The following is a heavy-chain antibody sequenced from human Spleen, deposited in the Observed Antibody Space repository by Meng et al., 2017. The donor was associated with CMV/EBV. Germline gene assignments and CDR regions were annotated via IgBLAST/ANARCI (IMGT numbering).Heavy chain of an antibody. CDR3: ARSYGGYYRFDY. D-gene: IGHD3-22*01. CDR1: GGSVSSTSYY. V-gene: IGHV4-61*01. CDR2: IYYSGAT. Sequence: SETLSLTCTVSGGSVSSTSYYWSWIRQPPGKGLEWIGHIYYSGATNYNPSLKSRVAMSVHTSKKQFSLKLNSVIAADTAMYYCARSYGGYYRFDYWGQGTLVTVSS. J-gene: IGHJ4*02.